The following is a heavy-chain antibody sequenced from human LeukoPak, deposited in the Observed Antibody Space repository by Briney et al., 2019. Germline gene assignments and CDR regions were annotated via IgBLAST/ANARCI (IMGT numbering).Heavy chain of an antibody. Sequence: GGSLRLSCAASGFTFSNYGMSWVRHAPGKGLEWVSVISHSGGSTYYADSVKGRFTISRDNSKNTLYLQMSSLRADDTAVYYCARRTYSTDQYYFDYWGQGTLVTVSS. CDR1: GFTFSNYG. D-gene: IGHD6-13*01. V-gene: IGHV3-23*01. J-gene: IGHJ4*02. CDR3: ARRTYSTDQYYFDY. CDR2: ISHSGGST.